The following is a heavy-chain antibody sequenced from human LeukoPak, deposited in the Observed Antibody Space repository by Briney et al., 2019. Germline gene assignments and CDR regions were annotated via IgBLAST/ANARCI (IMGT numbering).Heavy chain of an antibody. CDR1: GYSFTASY. CDR3: AKEFPSGATRDLDY. V-gene: IGHV1-2*02. J-gene: IGHJ4*02. Sequence: ASVKVSCKASGYSFTASYMHWVRQAPGQGLEWLGWINPSSGGTKYASKFQGRVTLTRDTSINTAYMELTSLRSDDTAMYYCAKEFPSGATRDLDYWGQGTLVTVSS. D-gene: IGHD1-26*01. CDR2: INPSSGGT.